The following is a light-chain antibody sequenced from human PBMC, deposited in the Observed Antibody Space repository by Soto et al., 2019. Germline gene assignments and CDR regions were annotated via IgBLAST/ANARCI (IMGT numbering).Light chain of an antibody. CDR1: SSDVGGHNY. CDR2: EVT. V-gene: IGLV2-14*01. CDR3: SSYTSSTTLDVV. Sequence: QSALIQPASVSGSPGQSITISCTGTSSDVGGHNYVSWYQQHPGTAPKLMIYEVTNRPSGVSNRFSGSKSGNTASLTISGLQAEDEADYYCSSYTSSTTLDVVFGGGTKLTVL. J-gene: IGLJ2*01.